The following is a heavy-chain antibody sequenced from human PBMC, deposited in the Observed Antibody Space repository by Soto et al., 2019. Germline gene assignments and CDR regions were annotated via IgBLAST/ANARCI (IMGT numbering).Heavy chain of an antibody. V-gene: IGHV3-74*01. Sequence: EVQLVESGGGLVQPGGSLRLSCAASGFTFSSYWMHWVRQAPGKGLVWVSCINSDGSSTSYADSVKGRFTISRDNAKNTLYLQMNSLRAEDTAVYYCARERDCSGGSCYSVYFQHWGQGTLVTVSS. D-gene: IGHD2-15*01. CDR1: GFTFSSYW. J-gene: IGHJ1*01. CDR2: INSDGSST. CDR3: ARERDCSGGSCYSVYFQH.